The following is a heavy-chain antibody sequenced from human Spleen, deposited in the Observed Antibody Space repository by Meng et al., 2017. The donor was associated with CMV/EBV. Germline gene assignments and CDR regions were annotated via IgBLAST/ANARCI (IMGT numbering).Heavy chain of an antibody. CDR3: ARVPLGDDYYYGMDV. Sequence: SETLSLTCTLSGGSISSYFWSWIRQPPGKGLEWIGYIYYSGSTNYNPSLKSRVTISVDTSKNQFSLKLSSVTAADTAVYYCARVPLGDDYYYGMDVWGQGTTVTVSS. CDR1: GGSISSYF. J-gene: IGHJ6*02. V-gene: IGHV4-59*13. D-gene: IGHD3-16*01. CDR2: IYYSGST.